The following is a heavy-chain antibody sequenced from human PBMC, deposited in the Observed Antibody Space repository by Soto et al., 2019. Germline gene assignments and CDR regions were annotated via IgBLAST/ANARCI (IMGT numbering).Heavy chain of an antibody. CDR1: GFTLGSYA. CDR3: AKDNRGSIDY. Sequence: QVYLVESGGGVVQPGRSLRLSRAPSGFTLGSYAIHWVRQAPGKGLEGVAFIWFDGTNKYYADSVKGRFTTSRDISKNMLYLQMNNLRDDDTAVYYCAKDNRGSIDYWGQGTLVTVSS. V-gene: IGHV3-33*06. CDR2: IWFDGTNK. J-gene: IGHJ4*02. D-gene: IGHD1-26*01.